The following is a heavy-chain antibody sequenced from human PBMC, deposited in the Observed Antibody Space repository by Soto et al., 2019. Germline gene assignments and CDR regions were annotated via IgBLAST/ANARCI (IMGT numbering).Heavy chain of an antibody. CDR1: GGSISSGNYY. D-gene: IGHD5-18*01. J-gene: IGHJ4*02. V-gene: IGHV4-30-4*01. CDR3: ARGTAILFYYFDY. CDR2: MYYRAIP. Sequence: LSLTCSVSGGSISSGNYYWSWLRQSPGKGLEWIGYMYYRAIPYYNPSLKSRVTISVDASKNQFSLNMTSVTAADTAVYYCARGTAILFYYFDYWGQGSLVTVSS.